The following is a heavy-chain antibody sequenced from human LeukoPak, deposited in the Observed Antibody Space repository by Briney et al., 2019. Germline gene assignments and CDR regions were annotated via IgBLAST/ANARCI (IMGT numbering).Heavy chain of an antibody. Sequence: SETLSLTCTVSGGSISSSSYYWGWIRQPPGKGLGLIGSIYYSGTTYSNPSLKSRVTISVDTSKNQFSLKLSSVTAADTAVYYCARGTGAYCGGDCYFDYWGQGTLVTVSS. CDR1: GGSISSSSYY. CDR3: ARGTGAYCGGDCYFDY. CDR2: IYYSGTT. D-gene: IGHD2-21*02. V-gene: IGHV4-39*01. J-gene: IGHJ4*02.